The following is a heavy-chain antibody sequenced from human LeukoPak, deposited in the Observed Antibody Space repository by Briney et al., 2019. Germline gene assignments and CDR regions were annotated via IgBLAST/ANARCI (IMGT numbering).Heavy chain of an antibody. CDR2: INPNSGGT. D-gene: IGHD3-3*01. V-gene: IGHV1-2*02. CDR1: GYIFTGYY. CDR3: ARRERAPWSGYDY. J-gene: IGHJ4*02. Sequence: ASVKVSCKASGYIFTGYYMHWVRQAPGQGLEWMGWINPNSGGTNYAQKFRGRVTMTRDTSISTAYMELSRLRSDDTAVYYCARRERAPWSGYDYWGQGTLVTVSS.